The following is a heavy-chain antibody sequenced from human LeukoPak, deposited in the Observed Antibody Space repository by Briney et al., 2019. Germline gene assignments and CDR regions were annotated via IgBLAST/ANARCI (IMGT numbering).Heavy chain of an antibody. V-gene: IGHV3-48*01. CDR2: ISSSSSTI. Sequence: PGGSLRLSCAASGFTFGIYAMNWVRQAPGKGLEWVSYISSSSSTIYYADSVKGRFTISRDNAKNSLYLQMNSLRAEDTAVYYCARDRGGADDFWSGYYTGYFDYWGQGTLVTVSS. D-gene: IGHD3-3*01. CDR3: ARDRGGADDFWSGYYTGYFDY. J-gene: IGHJ4*02. CDR1: GFTFGIYA.